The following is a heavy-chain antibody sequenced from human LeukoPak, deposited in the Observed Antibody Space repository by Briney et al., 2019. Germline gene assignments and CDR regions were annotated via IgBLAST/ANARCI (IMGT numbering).Heavy chain of an antibody. CDR3: ARGGEPARPRIAAAGRRGFGS. V-gene: IGHV3-64*01. D-gene: IGHD6-13*01. CDR1: GFTSSIYA. J-gene: IGHJ5*01. CDR2: IRSYGAST. Sequence: HRGSLPPSCAASGFTSSIYARHWVRKPPGRGREYVSAIRSYGASTDYANSVRGRFTIPRDNSKDSLYLQMGGLRAEDMAVSYCARGGEPARPRIAAAGRRGFGSWGQGTLVTVSP.